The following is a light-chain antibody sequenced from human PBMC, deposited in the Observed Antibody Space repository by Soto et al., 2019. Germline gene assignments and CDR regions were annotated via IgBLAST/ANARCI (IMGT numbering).Light chain of an antibody. V-gene: IGKV3-11*01. CDR1: QSVSSY. CDR2: DAS. J-gene: IGKJ3*01. CDR3: HQRSNWPRFT. Sequence: IVLTQSPATLSLSPGERATLSCRASQSVSSYLAWYQQKPGQSPSLLIYDASNRATGIPARFSGSGSGTDFTLNIRSLEPEDFGVYYCHQRSNWPRFTFGAGTKVDI.